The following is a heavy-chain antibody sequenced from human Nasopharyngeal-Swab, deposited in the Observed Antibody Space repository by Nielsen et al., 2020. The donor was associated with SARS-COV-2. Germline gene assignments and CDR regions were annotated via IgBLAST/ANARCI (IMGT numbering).Heavy chain of an antibody. CDR2: ISSSGSTI. CDR3: ASGGYGDYDAYYYGMDV. D-gene: IGHD4-17*01. Sequence: GESLKISCAASGFTFSSYWMSWVRQAPGKGLEWVSYISSSGSTIYYADSVKGRFTISRDNAKNSLYLQMNSLRAEDTAVYYCASGGYGDYDAYYYGMDVWGQGTTVTVSS. CDR1: GFTFSSYW. J-gene: IGHJ6*02. V-gene: IGHV3-48*04.